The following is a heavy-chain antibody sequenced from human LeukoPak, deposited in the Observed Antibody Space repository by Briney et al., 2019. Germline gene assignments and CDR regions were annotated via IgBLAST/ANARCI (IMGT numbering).Heavy chain of an antibody. CDR2: INPNSGGT. J-gene: IGHJ4*02. CDR3: ARDIITMVRGVMKPFDY. V-gene: IGHV1-2*06. Sequence: GASVKVSCKTSGYSFTGYYIHWVRQAPGQGLEWMGRINPNSGGTNYAQKFQGRVTMTRDTSISTAYMELSRLRSDDTAVYYCARDIITMVRGVMKPFDYWGQGTLVTVSS. D-gene: IGHD3-10*01. CDR1: GYSFTGYY.